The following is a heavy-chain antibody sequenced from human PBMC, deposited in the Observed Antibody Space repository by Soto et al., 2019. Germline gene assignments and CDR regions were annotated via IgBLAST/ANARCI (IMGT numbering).Heavy chain of an antibody. V-gene: IGHV3-30*03. Sequence: QVQLVESGGGVVQPGRSLRLTGAASGFIFRARGRHGVRQAPGRGRGGGALVSNDGIRKYYGDSVKGRFTISRDNAENTLYLQMNSLRAEDTAVYYCARWVGGSMYDNSGKYDSWGQGTLVTVSS. CDR1: GFIFRARG. J-gene: IGHJ5*01. D-gene: IGHD3-22*01. CDR3: ARWVGGSMYDNSGKYDS. CDR2: VSNDGIRK.